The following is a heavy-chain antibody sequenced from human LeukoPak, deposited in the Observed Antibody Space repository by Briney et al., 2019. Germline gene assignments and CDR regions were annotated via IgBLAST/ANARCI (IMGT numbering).Heavy chain of an antibody. CDR1: GFTFSSYW. D-gene: IGHD2-15*01. V-gene: IGHV3-7*01. CDR2: IKKDGTQK. CDR3: AKTHGPYCSGGTCLDYHYYMDV. Sequence: RPGGSLRLPCGVSGFTFSSYWMSWVRQAPGKGLEWVANIKKDGTQKYYMDSVKGRFTISRDNAKNSLYLQMNSLRAEDTAVYYCAKTHGPYCSGGTCLDYHYYMDVWGKGTTVTVSS. J-gene: IGHJ6*03.